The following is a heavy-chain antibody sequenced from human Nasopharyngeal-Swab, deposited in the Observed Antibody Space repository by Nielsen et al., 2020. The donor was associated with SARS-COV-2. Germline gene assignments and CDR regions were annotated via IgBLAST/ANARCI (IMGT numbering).Heavy chain of an antibody. CDR3: GRGHYGLDV. Sequence: GESLKISCAASGFTLSSNSMNWVRQAPGKGLEWVSYIDTRGTHSNYADSAKGRFTISRDNAKNSLYLEMNSLRVEDTAVYYCGRGHYGLDVWGQGTTVIVSS. CDR2: IDTRGTHS. V-gene: IGHV3-21*05. J-gene: IGHJ6*02. CDR1: GFTLSSNS.